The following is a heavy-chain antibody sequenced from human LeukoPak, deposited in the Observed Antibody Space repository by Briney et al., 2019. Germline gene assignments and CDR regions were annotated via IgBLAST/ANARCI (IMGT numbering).Heavy chain of an antibody. CDR1: GFTFSNFE. J-gene: IGHJ4*02. CDR2: IRYDGSNR. Sequence: GGSLRPSCSASGFTFSNFEMNWVRQAPGKGLEWVAYIRYDGSNRHYADSVKGRFTISRDSSKNTLYLQMNSLRAEDAAVYYCAKAPVTTCSGAYCYPFDYWGQGTLVTVSS. CDR3: AKAPVTTCSGAYCYPFDY. V-gene: IGHV3-30*02. D-gene: IGHD2-15*01.